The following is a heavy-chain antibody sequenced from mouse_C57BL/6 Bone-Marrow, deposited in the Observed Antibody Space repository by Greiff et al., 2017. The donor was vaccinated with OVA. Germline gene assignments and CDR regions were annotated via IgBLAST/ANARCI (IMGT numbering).Heavy chain of an antibody. V-gene: IGHV1-82*01. CDR3: AKDSSYWYFDV. D-gene: IGHD3-3*01. Sequence: QVQLQQSGPELVKPGASVKISCKASGYAFSSSWMNWVKQRPGTGLEWIGRIYPGDGDTNYNGKFKGKATLTADKSSSTAYMQLSSLTSEDSAVYFCAKDSSYWYFDVWGTGTTVTVAS. CDR2: IYPGDGDT. J-gene: IGHJ1*03. CDR1: GYAFSSSW.